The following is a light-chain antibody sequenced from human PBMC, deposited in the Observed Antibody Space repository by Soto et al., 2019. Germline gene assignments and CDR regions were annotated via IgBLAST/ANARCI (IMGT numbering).Light chain of an antibody. CDR3: FSFTTDWTHV. CDR1: SSDIGAYNY. Sequence: QSVRTQPPSASGTPGQRVTISCSGSSSDIGAYNYVSWFQQYPGKAPKLIISEVSNRPSGVSNRFSGSKSGTAASLTISGLQTEDEADYFCFSFTTDWTHVFGTGTKVTVL. CDR2: EVS. V-gene: IGLV2-14*01. J-gene: IGLJ1*01.